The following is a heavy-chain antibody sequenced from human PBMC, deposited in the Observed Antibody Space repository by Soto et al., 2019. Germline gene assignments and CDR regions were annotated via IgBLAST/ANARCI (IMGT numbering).Heavy chain of an antibody. CDR2: IYSGGST. J-gene: IGHJ6*02. CDR1: GFTVSSNY. Sequence: EVQLVESGGGLIQPGGSLRLSCAASGFTVSSNYMSWVRQAPGKGLEWVSVIYSGGSTYYADSVKGRFTISRDNSKNTLYLQMNSLRAEDTAVYYCARDSSCWMGMTHGMDVWGQGTTVTVSS. V-gene: IGHV3-53*01. D-gene: IGHD6-19*01. CDR3: ARDSSCWMGMTHGMDV.